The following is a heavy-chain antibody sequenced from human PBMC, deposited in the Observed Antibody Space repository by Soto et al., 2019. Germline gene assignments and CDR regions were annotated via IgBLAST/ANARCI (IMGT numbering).Heavy chain of an antibody. CDR1: GGSIGSKTSC. Sequence: QVQLQESGPGLLKPSETLSLTCNVSGGSIGSKTSCWGWIRQPPGKGLEGIATFYYSEYTYYNPSLKSRVTIFVYASKNQFTLKLTSVTAADTAVYYCVKLAGYCSGGRCHGDYAMDVWGQGTTATVSS. D-gene: IGHD2-15*01. CDR3: VKLAGYCSGGRCHGDYAMDV. CDR2: FYYSEYT. V-gene: IGHV4-39*01. J-gene: IGHJ6*02.